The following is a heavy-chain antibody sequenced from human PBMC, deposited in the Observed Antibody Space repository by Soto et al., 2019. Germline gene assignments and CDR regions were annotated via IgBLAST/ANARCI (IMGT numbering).Heavy chain of an antibody. CDR3: AKHIRWEWDQDWFDS. V-gene: IGHV4-59*01. Sequence: SETLSLTCTVSGGSISSYYWSWIRQPPGKGLEWIGYIYYSGSTNYNPSLKSRVTISVDTSKNQFSLKLSSVTAADTAVYFCAKHIRWEWDQDWFDSWGPGTLVTVSS. J-gene: IGHJ5*01. CDR1: GGSISSYY. D-gene: IGHD1-26*01. CDR2: IYYSGST.